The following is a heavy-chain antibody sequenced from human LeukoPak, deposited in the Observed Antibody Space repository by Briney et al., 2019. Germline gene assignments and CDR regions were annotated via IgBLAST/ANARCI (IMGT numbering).Heavy chain of an antibody. D-gene: IGHD3-16*02. V-gene: IGHV4-34*01. Sequence: SETLSLTCAVYGGSFSGYYWSWVRQPPGKGLEWIGEINHSGSTNYNPSLKSRVTISVDTSKNQFSLKLSSVNAADTAVYYCARTGNGYYDYVWGSYRPPYYFDYWGQGTLVTVSS. J-gene: IGHJ4*02. CDR1: GGSFSGYY. CDR2: INHSGST. CDR3: ARTGNGYYDYVWGSYRPPYYFDY.